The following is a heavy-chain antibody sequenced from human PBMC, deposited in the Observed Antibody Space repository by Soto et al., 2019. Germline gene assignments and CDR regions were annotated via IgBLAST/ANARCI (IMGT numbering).Heavy chain of an antibody. V-gene: IGHV4-59*08. CDR2: IYYSGST. CDR1: GGSMSSYY. D-gene: IGHD6-13*01. J-gene: IGHJ4*02. CDR3: ARHEIAAAGPPFDY. Sequence: SETLSLTCTVSGGSMSSYYWSWIRQPPGKGLEWIGYIYYSGSTNYNPSLKSRVTISVDTSKNQFSLKLSSVTAADTAVYYRARHEIAAAGPPFDYWGQGTLVTVSS.